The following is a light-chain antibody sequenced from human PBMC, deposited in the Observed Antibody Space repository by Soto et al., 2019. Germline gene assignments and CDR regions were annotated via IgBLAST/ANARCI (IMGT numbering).Light chain of an antibody. CDR2: DAS. J-gene: IGKJ2*01. CDR1: QSVSRY. CDR3: QQRSNWPSYT. Sequence: EIVLTQSPATLSLSPGERATLSCRASQSVSRYLAWSQQKPGQAPRLLIYDASNRATGIPARFSGSGSGTDFTLTISSLEPEDFAVYYCQQRSNWPSYTFGQGTKLEIK. V-gene: IGKV3-11*01.